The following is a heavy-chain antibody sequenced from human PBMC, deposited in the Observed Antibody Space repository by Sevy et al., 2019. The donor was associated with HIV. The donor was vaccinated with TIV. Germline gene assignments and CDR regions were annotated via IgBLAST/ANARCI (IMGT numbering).Heavy chain of an antibody. D-gene: IGHD1-1*01. V-gene: IGHV3-53*01. CDR3: ARQGQLDDAFDI. J-gene: IGHJ3*02. Sequence: GGSLRLSCAASGFTVSSNYMSWIRQAPGKGLEWVSVIYSGGTTHYTDSVKGRFTISRDNSKNTLYFQMNSLRAEDMAVYYCARQGQLDDAFDIWGQGTMVTVSS. CDR1: GFTVSSNY. CDR2: IYSGGTT.